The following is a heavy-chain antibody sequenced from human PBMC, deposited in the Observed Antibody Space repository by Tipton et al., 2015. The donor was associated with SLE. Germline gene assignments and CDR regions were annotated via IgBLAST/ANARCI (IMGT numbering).Heavy chain of an antibody. V-gene: IGHV3-53*01. D-gene: IGHD3-10*01. CDR3: AGASWSYGLFDY. CDR1: GFSVTNNY. Sequence: VQLVQSGGGLTQPGGSLRLSCAASGFSVTNNYMSWVRQAPGKGLEWVSVIYVPGDTYYADSVKGRFTISRDNSKNTVYLDMLSLRADDTAMYYCAGASWSYGLFDYWGQGTLVTVSS. J-gene: IGHJ4*02. CDR2: IYVPGDT.